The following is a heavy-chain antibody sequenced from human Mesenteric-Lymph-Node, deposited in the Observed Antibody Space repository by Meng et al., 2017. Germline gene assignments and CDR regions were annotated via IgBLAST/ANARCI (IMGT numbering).Heavy chain of an antibody. J-gene: IGHJ4*02. CDR1: GYSFTSYW. CDR3: ARHDSSGCKDY. Sequence: GESLKISCKGSGYSFTSYWIGWVRQMPGKGLEWMGIIFPDDSETRYSPSFQGQVTISADKSISTAYLQWSSLKASDSAIYYCARHDSSGCKDYWGQGTLVTVSS. V-gene: IGHV5-51*01. CDR2: IFPDDSET. D-gene: IGHD3-22*01.